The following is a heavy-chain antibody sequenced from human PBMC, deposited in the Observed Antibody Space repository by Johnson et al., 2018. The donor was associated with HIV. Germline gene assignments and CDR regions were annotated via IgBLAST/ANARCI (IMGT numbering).Heavy chain of an antibody. CDR2: IKEDGSED. CDR1: GFIFSNYW. J-gene: IGHJ3*02. V-gene: IGHV3-7*05. Sequence: EVQLVESGGGLVQPGGSLRLSCAASGFIFSNYWMSWVRQAPGRGLEWLANIKEDGSEDYYVDSLKGRFTISRDNARNSLYLQMDSLRPGDSAVYYCARDGVYSSTHDAFDIWGQGTMVTVSS. D-gene: IGHD6-13*01. CDR3: ARDGVYSSTHDAFDI.